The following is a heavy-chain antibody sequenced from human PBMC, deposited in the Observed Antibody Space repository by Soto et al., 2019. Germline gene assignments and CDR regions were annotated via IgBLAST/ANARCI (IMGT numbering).Heavy chain of an antibody. CDR3: ARVWMPRSGLPALDY. V-gene: IGHV4-59*01. CDR2: ISHSGST. CDR1: GGSITYYY. J-gene: IGHJ4*02. D-gene: IGHD4-17*01. Sequence: SETLSLTCTVSGGSITYYYWGWIRQAPGKGLDWIGYISHSGSTHYNTALQSRVTISVDRSKSQFSLSLRSVTVADTAVYYCARVWMPRSGLPALDYWGQGTPVTVSS.